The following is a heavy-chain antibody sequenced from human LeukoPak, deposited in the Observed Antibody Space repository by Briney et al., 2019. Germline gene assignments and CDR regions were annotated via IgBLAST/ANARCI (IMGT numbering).Heavy chain of an antibody. CDR2: ISYGGST. CDR1: GVSIITTSYD. V-gene: IGHV4-39*01. Sequence: SETLSLTCTVSGVSIITTSYDWGWIRQPPGKGLEWIGSISYGGSTDYNPSLKSRVTLSLDASKNQFSLRVSSVTAADTAVYYCARHSDNWGQGTLVTVSS. CDR3: ARHSDN. J-gene: IGHJ4*02.